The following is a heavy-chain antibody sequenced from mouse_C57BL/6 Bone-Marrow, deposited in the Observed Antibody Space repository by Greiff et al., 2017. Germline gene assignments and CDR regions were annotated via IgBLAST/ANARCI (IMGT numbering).Heavy chain of an antibody. CDR3: ASEGDWDEGDY. V-gene: IGHV5-6*01. J-gene: IGHJ2*01. CDR2: IGSGGSYT. Sequence: EVQVEESGGDLVKPGGSLKLSCAASGFNFSGYGMSWVRQTPDKRLDWVATIGSGGSYTYYPDSVKGRFTISRDNAKNTRYRQMRSLKAEDTARYYCASEGDWDEGDYWGQGTTLTVSS. D-gene: IGHD4-1*01. CDR1: GFNFSGYG.